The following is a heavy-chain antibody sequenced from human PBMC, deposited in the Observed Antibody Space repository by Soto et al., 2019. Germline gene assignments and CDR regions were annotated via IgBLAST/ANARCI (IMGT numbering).Heavy chain of an antibody. CDR3: ARARGARYFDY. V-gene: IGHV4-31*03. J-gene: IGHJ4*02. CDR2: IYYSGST. Sequence: SETLSLTCTVSGGSISSGGYYWTWIRQHPGKGREWIGYIYYSGSTYYNPSLKSRVTISVDTSKNQFSLKLSSVTAADTAVYYCARARGARYFDYWGQGTLVTVSS. CDR1: GGSISSGGYY. D-gene: IGHD2-15*01.